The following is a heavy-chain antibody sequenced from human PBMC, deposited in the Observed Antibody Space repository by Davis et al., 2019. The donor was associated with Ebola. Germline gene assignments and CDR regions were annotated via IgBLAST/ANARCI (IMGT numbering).Heavy chain of an antibody. D-gene: IGHD6-19*01. J-gene: IGHJ3*02. CDR1: GFTVSSNY. Sequence: GESLKISCAASGFTVSSNYMSWVRQAPGKGLEWVSVIYSGGSTYYADSVKGRFTISRDNSKNTLYLQMNSLRAEDTAVYYCASVLGGWVGAFDIWGQGTMVTVSS. CDR3: ASVLGGWVGAFDI. CDR2: IYSGGST. V-gene: IGHV3-53*01.